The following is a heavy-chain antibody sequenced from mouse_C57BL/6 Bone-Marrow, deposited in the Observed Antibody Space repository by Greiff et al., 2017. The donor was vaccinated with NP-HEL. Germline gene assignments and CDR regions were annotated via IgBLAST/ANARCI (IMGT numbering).Heavy chain of an antibody. CDR2: IYPRSGNT. CDR1: GYTFTSYG. CDR3: SRRGDDYDVVAY. V-gene: IGHV1-81*01. Sequence: QVQLKQSGAELARPGASVKLSCKASGYTFTSYGISWVKQRTGQGLEWIGEIYPRSGNTYYNEKFKGKDKLTADKSSSTAYMELRNLTAEDSAVYFCSRRGDDYDVVAYWGQGTLVTVSA. D-gene: IGHD2-4*01. J-gene: IGHJ3*01.